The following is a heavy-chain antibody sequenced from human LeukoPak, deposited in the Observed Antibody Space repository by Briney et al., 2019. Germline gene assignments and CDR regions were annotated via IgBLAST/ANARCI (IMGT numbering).Heavy chain of an antibody. J-gene: IGHJ2*01. CDR2: TYYRSKWYN. Sequence: SQSLSLTCAISGDSVSSNSAAWNWIRRSPSRGLEWLGRTYYRSKWYNDYAVCVKRRITINPDTSKNQFSLQLNSVTPEDTAVYYGAREGSSTNGLYWYFDLWGRGTLVTVSS. D-gene: IGHD2-8*01. CDR3: AREGSSTNGLYWYFDL. CDR1: GDSVSSNSAA. V-gene: IGHV6-1*01.